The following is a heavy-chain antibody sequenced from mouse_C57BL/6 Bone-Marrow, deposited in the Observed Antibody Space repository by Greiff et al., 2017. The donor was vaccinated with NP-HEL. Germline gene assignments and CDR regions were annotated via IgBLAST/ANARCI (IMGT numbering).Heavy chain of an antibody. V-gene: IGHV1-42*01. Sequence: EVQLQQSGPELVKPGASVKISCKASGYSFTGYYMNWVKQSPEKSLEWIGEINPSTGGTTYNQKFKAKATLTVDKSSSTAYMQLKSLTSEDSAVYYCARRKDYYGLYYAMDYWGQGTSVTVSS. J-gene: IGHJ4*01. CDR1: GYSFTGYY. CDR2: INPSTGGT. D-gene: IGHD1-1*01. CDR3: ARRKDYYGLYYAMDY.